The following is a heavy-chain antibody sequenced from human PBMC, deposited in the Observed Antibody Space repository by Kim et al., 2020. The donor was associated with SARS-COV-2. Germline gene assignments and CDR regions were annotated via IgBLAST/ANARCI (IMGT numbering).Heavy chain of an antibody. J-gene: IGHJ4*01. CDR3: AKDDGRSYYGSGSLDY. CDR2: ISYDGSNK. Sequence: GGSLRLSCAASGFTFSSYGINWVRQAPGKGLEWVAVISYDGSNKYYADSVKGRFTISRDNSKNTLYLQMNSLRAEDTAVYYCAKDDGRSYYGSGSLDYWG. V-gene: IGHV3-30*18. D-gene: IGHD3-10*01. CDR1: GFTFSSYG.